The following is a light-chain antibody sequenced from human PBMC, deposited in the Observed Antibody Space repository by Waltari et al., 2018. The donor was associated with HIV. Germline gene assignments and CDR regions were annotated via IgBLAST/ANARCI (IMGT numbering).Light chain of an antibody. V-gene: IGLV1-47*01. Sequence: QSVLTQPPSASGTPGQSVTISCSGSGPNIGSNSVYWYQHLPGTTPKLLISMNNQRPSGVPDRFSGSKSGTSASLAISGLRSGDEADYYCAAWDDSLSGPVFGGGTKVTVL. CDR2: MNN. CDR1: GPNIGSNS. J-gene: IGLJ3*02. CDR3: AAWDDSLSGPV.